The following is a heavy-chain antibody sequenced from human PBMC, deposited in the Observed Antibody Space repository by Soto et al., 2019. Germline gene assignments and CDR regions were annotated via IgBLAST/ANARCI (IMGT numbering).Heavy chain of an antibody. CDR2: IAYDERKK. J-gene: IGHJ4*02. Sequence: QLMESGGGVVQAGGSLRLSCAASGFTFSNYAMHWVRQAPGKGLELVAVIAYDERKKYYAESVRGRFTISRDNSKNTLYLQMSSLRAEDTAVYYCAKDRASSWEGPSWGQGTLVTVSS. CDR3: AKDRASSWEGPS. D-gene: IGHD6-13*01. V-gene: IGHV3-30*04. CDR1: GFTFSNYA.